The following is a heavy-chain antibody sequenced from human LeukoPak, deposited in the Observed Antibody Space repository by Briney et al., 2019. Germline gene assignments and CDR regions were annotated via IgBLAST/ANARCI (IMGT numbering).Heavy chain of an antibody. J-gene: IGHJ4*02. Sequence: GGSLRLSCAGSGFTFSGYSMNWVRQAPGKGLEWVSYIVSSSSTIYYADSVKGRFTISRDNAKNSLYLQMNSLRAEDTAVYYCARGRLMGSGLPAIDYWGQGTLVTVSS. CDR1: GFTFSGYS. V-gene: IGHV3-48*01. CDR2: IVSSSSTI. D-gene: IGHD3-10*01. CDR3: ARGRLMGSGLPAIDY.